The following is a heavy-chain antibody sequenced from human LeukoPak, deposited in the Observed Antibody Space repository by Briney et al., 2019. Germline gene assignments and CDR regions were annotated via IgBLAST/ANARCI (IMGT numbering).Heavy chain of an antibody. Sequence: PGGSLRLSCAASGFTFSSYTMNWVRQAPGKGLEWVSSISSSSSYIYYADSVKGRFTISRDNAKNSLYLQMNSLRAEDTAVHYCARDQKGYYYDSSGYSDYWGQGTLVTVSS. V-gene: IGHV3-21*01. J-gene: IGHJ4*02. CDR3: ARDQKGYYYDSSGYSDY. CDR1: GFTFSSYT. CDR2: ISSSSSYI. D-gene: IGHD3-22*01.